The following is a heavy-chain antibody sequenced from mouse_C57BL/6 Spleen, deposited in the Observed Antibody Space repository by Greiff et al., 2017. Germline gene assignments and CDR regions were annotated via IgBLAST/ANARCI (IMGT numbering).Heavy chain of an antibody. J-gene: IGHJ2*01. CDR3: TTDYGSSYGY. CDR1: GFNIKDDY. V-gene: IGHV14-4*01. CDR2: IDPENGDT. D-gene: IGHD1-1*01. Sequence: EVMLVESGAELVRPGASVKLSCTASGFNIKDDYMHWVKQRPEQGLEWIGWIDPENGDTEYASKFQGKATITADTSSNTAYLQLSSLTSEDTAVYYCTTDYGSSYGYWGQGTTLTVSS.